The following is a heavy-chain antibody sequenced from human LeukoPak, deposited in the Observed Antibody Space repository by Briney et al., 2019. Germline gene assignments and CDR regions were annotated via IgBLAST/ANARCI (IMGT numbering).Heavy chain of an antibody. V-gene: IGHV4-59*08. CDR2: IYYSGST. D-gene: IGHD5-18*01. Sequence: SETLSLACTVSGGSISTYYWNWVRQPPGKGLEWIGYIYYSGSTNYNPSLKSRVTISLDTSKNQFSLKLSSVTAADTAVYYCARQIGDTDIPNAFDIWGQGTMVTVSS. J-gene: IGHJ3*02. CDR3: ARQIGDTDIPNAFDI. CDR1: GGSISTYY.